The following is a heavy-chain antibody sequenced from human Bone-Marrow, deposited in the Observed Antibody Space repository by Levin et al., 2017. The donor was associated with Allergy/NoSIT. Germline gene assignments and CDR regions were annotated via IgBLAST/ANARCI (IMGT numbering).Heavy chain of an antibody. CDR3: ARVSKYYDFWSGYSQEDYYYYYGMDV. CDR2: ISSSSSYI. V-gene: IGHV3-21*01. J-gene: IGHJ6*02. D-gene: IGHD3-3*01. Sequence: GGSLRLSCAASGFTFSSYSMNWVRQAPGKGLEWVSSISSSSSYIYYADSVKGLFTISRDNAKNSLYLQMNSLRAEDTAVYYCARVSKYYDFWSGYSQEDYYYYYGMDVWGQGTTVTVSS. CDR1: GFTFSSYS.